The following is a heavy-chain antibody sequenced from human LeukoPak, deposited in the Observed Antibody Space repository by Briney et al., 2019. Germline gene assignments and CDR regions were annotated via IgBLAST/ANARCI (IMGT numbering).Heavy chain of an antibody. CDR2: IYYSGST. CDR1: GGSIRIANYY. Sequence: SETLSLTCTVSGGSIRIANYYWEWIHQPPGKGLEWIGSIYYSGSTYYNPSLKSRVTISVDTSKNQLSLKLSSLTAADTAVYYCARRRFGEPTGNWGQGTLVTVSS. V-gene: IGHV4-39*01. J-gene: IGHJ4*02. D-gene: IGHD3-10*01. CDR3: ARRRFGEPTGN.